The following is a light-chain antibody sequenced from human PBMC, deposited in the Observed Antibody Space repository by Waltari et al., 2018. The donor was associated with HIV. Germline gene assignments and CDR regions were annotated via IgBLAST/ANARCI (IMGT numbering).Light chain of an antibody. CDR2: RAS. V-gene: IGKV1-5*03. CDR1: QNISTW. CDR3: QHPIKT. J-gene: IGKJ3*01. Sequence: DIQMTQSPSTLSASVGDRVTTTCRASQNISTWLDWYQQKPGKAPKLLIYRASNLESGVPSRFSGSGSGTEFTLTISSLQPDDLATYYCQHPIKTFGPGTKVEIK.